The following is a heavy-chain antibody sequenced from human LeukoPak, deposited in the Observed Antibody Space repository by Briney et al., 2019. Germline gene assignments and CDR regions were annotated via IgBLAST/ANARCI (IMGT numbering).Heavy chain of an antibody. CDR3: VKDHGYSSGWYLQQ. J-gene: IGHJ1*01. V-gene: IGHV3-7*01. D-gene: IGHD6-19*01. CDR2: IKQDGSEK. CDR1: GFTFSSYW. Sequence: RAGGSLRLSCAASGFTFSSYWMSWVRHAPGKGLEWVANIKQDGSEKYYVDSVKGRFTISRDNAKNSLYLQMNSLRAEDTALYHCVKDHGYSSGWYLQQWGQGTVVTVS.